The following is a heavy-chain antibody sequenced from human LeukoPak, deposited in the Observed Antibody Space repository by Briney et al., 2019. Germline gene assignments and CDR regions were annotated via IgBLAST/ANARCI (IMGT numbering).Heavy chain of an antibody. D-gene: IGHD2-15*01. CDR1: GGSFSGYY. V-gene: IGHV4-34*01. J-gene: IGHJ3*02. CDR2: INHSGST. Sequence: SETLSLTCAVYGGSFSGYYWSWIRQPPGKGLEWIGEINHSGSTNYNPSLKSRVTISVDTSKNQFSPKLSSVTAADTAVYYCARGGYFLYAFDIWGQGTMVTVSS. CDR3: ARGGYFLYAFDI.